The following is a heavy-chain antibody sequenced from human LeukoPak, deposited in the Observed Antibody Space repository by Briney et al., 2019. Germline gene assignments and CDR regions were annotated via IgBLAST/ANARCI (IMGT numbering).Heavy chain of an antibody. CDR2: IKSKTDGGTT. V-gene: IGHV3-15*01. D-gene: IGHD3-10*01. Sequence: PGGSLRLSCAASGFTFSNAWMSWVRQAPGKGLEWVGRIKSKTDGGTTDYAAPVKGRFTISRDDSKNTLYLQMNSLKTEDTAVYYCTTDFGSVLLWFGELPHWGQGTLVTVSS. CDR3: TTDFGSVLLWFGELPH. CDR1: GFTFSNAW. J-gene: IGHJ1*01.